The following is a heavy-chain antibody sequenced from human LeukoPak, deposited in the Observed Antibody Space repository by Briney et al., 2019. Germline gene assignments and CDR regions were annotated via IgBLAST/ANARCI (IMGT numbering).Heavy chain of an antibody. J-gene: IGHJ6*04. CDR2: IIPIFGTA. CDR3: ARDGYQLLQGDYYYGMDV. V-gene: IGHV1-69*13. CDR1: GGTFSSYA. Sequence: SVKVSCKASGGTFSSYAISWVRQAPGQGLEWIGRIIPIFGTANYAQKFQGRVTITADESTSTAYMELSSLRSEDTAVYYCARDGYQLLQGDYYYGMDVWGKGTTVTVSS. D-gene: IGHD2-2*01.